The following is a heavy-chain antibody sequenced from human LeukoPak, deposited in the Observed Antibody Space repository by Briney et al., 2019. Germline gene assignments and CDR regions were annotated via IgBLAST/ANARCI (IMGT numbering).Heavy chain of an antibody. CDR2: FDPEDGET. V-gene: IGHV1-24*01. J-gene: IGHJ4*02. CDR3: ARDLWEGIGGRDY. Sequence: ASVTLSLTVSGYTLTELSIHWVRHAPGKGKGWMGGFDPEDGETLNSQKFPGRVTMTEATSTDTAYMELSSLRSEDTPVYYCARDLWEGIGGRDYGGKGTLGTVS. D-gene: IGHD1-26*01. CDR1: GYTLTELS.